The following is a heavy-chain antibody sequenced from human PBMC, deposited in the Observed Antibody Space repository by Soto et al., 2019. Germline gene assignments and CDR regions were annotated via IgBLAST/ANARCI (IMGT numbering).Heavy chain of an antibody. V-gene: IGHV1-3*01. D-gene: IGHD3-10*01. CDR3: ARNLLDGPANYYYGMDV. Sequence: ASVKVSCKASGYTFTSYAMHWVRQAPGQRLEWMGWINAGNGNTKYSQKFQGRVTITRDTSASTAYMELSSLRSEDTAVYYCARNLLDGPANYYYGMDVWGQGTTVTVSS. J-gene: IGHJ6*02. CDR1: GYTFTSYA. CDR2: INAGNGNT.